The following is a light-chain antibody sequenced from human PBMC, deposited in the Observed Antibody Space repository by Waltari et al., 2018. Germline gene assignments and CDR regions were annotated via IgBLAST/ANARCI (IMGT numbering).Light chain of an antibody. CDR2: GAS. J-gene: IGKJ1*01. CDR3: QQYDSSPRT. V-gene: IGKV3-20*01. CDR1: QSVSSSY. Sequence: EIVLTQSPGTLSLSPGERATLSCRASQSVSSSYLAWYQQKPGQAPRPLIYGASTRATGIPDRFSGSGSGTDFTLTISRLEPEDFAVFYCQQYDSSPRTFGQGTKVEIK.